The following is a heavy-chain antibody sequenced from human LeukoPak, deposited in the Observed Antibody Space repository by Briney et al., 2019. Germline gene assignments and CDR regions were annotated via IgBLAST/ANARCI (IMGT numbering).Heavy chain of an antibody. V-gene: IGHV4-34*01. CDR3: ARVNNLYYYDSSGYNTHSFDY. J-gene: IGHJ4*02. D-gene: IGHD3-22*01. Sequence: SETLSLTCAVYGGSFSGYYWSWIRQPPGKGLEWIGEINHSGSTNYNPSLKSRVTISVDTSKNQFSLKLSSVTAADTAVYYCARVNNLYYYDSSGYNTHSFDYWGQGTLVTVSS. CDR2: INHSGST. CDR1: GGSFSGYY.